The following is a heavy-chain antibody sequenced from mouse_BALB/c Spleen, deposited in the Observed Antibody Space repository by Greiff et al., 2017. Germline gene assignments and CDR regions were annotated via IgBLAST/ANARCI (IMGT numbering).Heavy chain of an antibody. CDR2: ISSGGST. V-gene: IGHV5-6-5*01. CDR3: ARFYYAYDA. D-gene: IGHD2-2*01. J-gene: IGHJ2*01. Sequence: DVQLVESGGGLVKPGGSLKLSCAASGFTFSSYAMAWVRQTPEKRLEWVASISSGGSTYYPDSVKGRFTISRDNARNILYLQMSSLRSEDTAMYYCARFYYAYDAWGQGTTLTASS. CDR1: GFTFSSYA.